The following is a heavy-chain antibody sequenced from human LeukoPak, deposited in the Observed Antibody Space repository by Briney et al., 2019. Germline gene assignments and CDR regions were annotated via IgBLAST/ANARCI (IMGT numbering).Heavy chain of an antibody. D-gene: IGHD3-22*01. J-gene: IGHJ3*02. CDR3: ARVGITTDI. V-gene: IGHV3-23*01. CDR1: GFTLSSYA. Sequence: GGSLRLSCAASGFTLSSYAMSWVRQAPGKGLEWVSDINGSGGSTYYADSVKGRFTISRDNSKNTLYLQMNSLRAEDTAVYYCARVGITTDIWGQGTMVTVSS. CDR2: INGSGGST.